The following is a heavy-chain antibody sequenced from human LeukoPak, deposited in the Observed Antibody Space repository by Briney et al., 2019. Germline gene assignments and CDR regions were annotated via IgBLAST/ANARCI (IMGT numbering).Heavy chain of an antibody. CDR2: VHKTGSI. CDR3: TKYGGSPANYFDS. Sequence: SETLSLTCTVSGDSISAYYWSWVRQPPGKGLEWIAFVHKTGSINYNPSLKSRATISMDTSNSQFSLHVNSVTAADTAVYYCTKYGGSPANYFDSWGPGTLATVSP. V-gene: IGHV4-59*08. J-gene: IGHJ4*02. D-gene: IGHD1-26*01. CDR1: GDSISAYY.